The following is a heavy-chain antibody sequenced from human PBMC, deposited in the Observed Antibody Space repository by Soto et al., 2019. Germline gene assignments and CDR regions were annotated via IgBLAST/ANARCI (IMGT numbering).Heavy chain of an antibody. CDR1: GGSISSGGHY. V-gene: IGHV4-31*03. Sequence: SETLSLTCTVSGGSISSGGHYWSWIRQHPGKGLEWIGYIYYSGSTYYNPSLKSRVTISVDTSKNQFSLKLSSVTAADTAVYYCARDIAAGGLDPWGQGTLVTVSS. CDR3: ARDIAAGGLDP. CDR2: IYYSGST. J-gene: IGHJ5*02. D-gene: IGHD6-13*01.